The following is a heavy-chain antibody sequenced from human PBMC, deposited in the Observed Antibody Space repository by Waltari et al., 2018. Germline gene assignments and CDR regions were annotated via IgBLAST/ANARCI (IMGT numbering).Heavy chain of an antibody. CDR1: GDSMRNTDC. D-gene: IGHD2-15*01. CDR3: ARDRGRGLYLDS. Sequence: QLQLQESGPELVKPSGTLSLTCAVSGDSMRNTDCWSWVRQPPGKGLEWMGQVRGDWTTNYNPSFASRVTISLDTYDTQFSLKVTSATAADTAVYYCARDRGRGLYLDSWGPGILVTVSP. V-gene: IGHV4-4*02. J-gene: IGHJ4*02. CDR2: VRGDWTT.